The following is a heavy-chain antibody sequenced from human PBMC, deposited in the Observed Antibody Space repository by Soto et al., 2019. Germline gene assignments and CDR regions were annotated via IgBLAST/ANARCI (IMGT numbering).Heavy chain of an antibody. CDR2: TYYRTRWYY. CDR3: AGTTSHYWYYLDV. Sequence: SQTLSLTCVISGDSVSSNSAAWNWIRQSPSRGLEWLGRTYYRTRWYYDYAVSVRSRITVNPDTSKNQFSLQLTSVTPEDTAVYYCAGTTSHYWYYLDVWGKGTTVTVSS. D-gene: IGHD1-7*01. J-gene: IGHJ6*03. V-gene: IGHV6-1*01. CDR1: GDSVSSNSAA.